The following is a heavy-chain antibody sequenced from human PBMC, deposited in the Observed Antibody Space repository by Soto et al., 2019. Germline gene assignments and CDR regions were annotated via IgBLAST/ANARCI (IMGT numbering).Heavy chain of an antibody. CDR3: ARDHLLRWLQLECYLDY. Sequence: ASVKVSCKASGYTFTSYGISWVRQAPGQGLEWMGWISAYNGNTNYAQKLQGRVTMTTDTPTNTAYMELRSLRSDDTAVYYCARDHLLRWLQLECYLDYWGQGTLVTVSS. J-gene: IGHJ4*02. CDR2: ISAYNGNT. V-gene: IGHV1-18*01. CDR1: GYTFTSYG. D-gene: IGHD5-12*01.